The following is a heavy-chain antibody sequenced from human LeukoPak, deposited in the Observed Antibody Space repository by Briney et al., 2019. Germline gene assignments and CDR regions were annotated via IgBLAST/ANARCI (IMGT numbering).Heavy chain of an antibody. J-gene: IGHJ6*03. V-gene: IGHV3-74*01. CDR2: INNDGSRI. CDR1: GFTFSSYW. CDR3: ARDDYGEPVDV. D-gene: IGHD4-17*01. Sequence: GGSLRLSCAASGFTFSSYWMHWVRQAPGKGLVWVSRINNDGSRIRYADSVKGRFTISRDNAKNTLYLQMNSLRAEDTAVYYCARDDYGEPVDVWGKGTTVTVSS.